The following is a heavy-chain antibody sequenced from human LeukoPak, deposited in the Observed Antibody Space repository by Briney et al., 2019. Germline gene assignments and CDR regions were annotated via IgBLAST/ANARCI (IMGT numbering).Heavy chain of an antibody. CDR3: ARRGYCSGGSCFPFDY. V-gene: IGHV4-4*02. D-gene: IGHD2-15*01. J-gene: IGHJ4*02. Sequence: SETLSLTCAVSGGSISSSNWWSWVRQPPGKGLEWIGEIYHSGSTNYNPSLKSRVTISVDGSKNQFSLRLSSVTAADTAVYYCARRGYCSGGSCFPFDYWGQGTLVTVSS. CDR2: IYHSGST. CDR1: GGSISSSNW.